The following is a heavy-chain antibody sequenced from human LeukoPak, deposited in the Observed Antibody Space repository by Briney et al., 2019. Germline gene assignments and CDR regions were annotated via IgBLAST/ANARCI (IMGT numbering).Heavy chain of an antibody. D-gene: IGHD5-12*01. J-gene: IGHJ4*02. CDR3: ASQVATTTPFDY. Sequence: PSETLSLTCTVSGGSISSYYWSWIRQPPGKGLEWIGYIYYSGSTNYNPSLKSRVTISVDTSKNQFSLKLSSVTAADTAVYYCASQVATTTPFDYWGQGTLVTVSS. CDR2: IYYSGST. V-gene: IGHV4-59*08. CDR1: GGSISSYY.